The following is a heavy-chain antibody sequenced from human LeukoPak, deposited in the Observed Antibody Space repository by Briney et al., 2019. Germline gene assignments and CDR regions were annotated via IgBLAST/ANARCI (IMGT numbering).Heavy chain of an antibody. J-gene: IGHJ4*02. CDR3: ARARYYYDSSGYPRMYYFDY. V-gene: IGHV4-34*01. CDR1: GFTFSSYA. CDR2: INHSGST. D-gene: IGHD3-22*01. Sequence: GSLRLSCAASGFTFSSYAMNWVRQPPGKGLEWIGEINHSGSTNYNPSLKSRVTISVDTSKNQFSLKLSSVTAADTAVYYCARARYYYDSSGYPRMYYFDYWGQGTLVTVSS.